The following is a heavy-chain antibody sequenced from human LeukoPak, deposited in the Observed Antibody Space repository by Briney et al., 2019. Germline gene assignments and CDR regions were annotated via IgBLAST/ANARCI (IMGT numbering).Heavy chain of an antibody. V-gene: IGHV3-7*01. J-gene: IGHJ4*02. CDR1: GFTLSRYW. CDR2: IKEDGSEN. CDR3: ARQRYSDY. Sequence: PGGSLRLSCAASGFTLSRYWMTWVRQAPGKGLEWVANIKEDGSENSYVESVKGRFTISRDNAKNSLYLQLNSLRAEDTAVYFCARQRYSDYWGQGTLVTVSS. D-gene: IGHD1-1*01.